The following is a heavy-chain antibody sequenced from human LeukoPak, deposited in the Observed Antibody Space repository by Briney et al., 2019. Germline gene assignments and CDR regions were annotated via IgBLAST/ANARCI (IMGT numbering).Heavy chain of an antibody. CDR3: ATDKQLLVPTNHPPTYGMDV. D-gene: IGHD2-15*01. CDR1: GYTLTELS. J-gene: IGHJ6*04. Sequence: GASVKVSCKVSGYTLTELSMHWVRQAPGKGLEWMGGFDPEDGETIYAQKFQGRVTMTEDTSTDTAYMELSSLRSEDTAVYYCATDKQLLVPTNHPPTYGMDVWSKGTTVTVSS. V-gene: IGHV1-24*01. CDR2: FDPEDGET.